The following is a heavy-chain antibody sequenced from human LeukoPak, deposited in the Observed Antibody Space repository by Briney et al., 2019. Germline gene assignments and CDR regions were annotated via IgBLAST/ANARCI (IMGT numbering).Heavy chain of an antibody. V-gene: IGHV1-8*03. CDR3: TRETSSRYFDY. CDR2: MNPNSGNT. CDR1: GYTFTSYD. J-gene: IGHJ4*02. Sequence: ASVKVSCKASGYTFTSYDINWVRHAAGQGPEWMGWMNPNSGNTGYAQKLQGRVTITRNTSISTAYMELSSLRSEDTAVCYCTRETSSRYFDYWGQGTLVTVSS.